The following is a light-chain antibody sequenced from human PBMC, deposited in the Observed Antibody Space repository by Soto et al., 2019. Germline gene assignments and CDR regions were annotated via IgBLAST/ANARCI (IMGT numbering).Light chain of an antibody. Sequence: DIQMAQSPSSLSASVGDRVTITCRASQSISTYLNWYQQKPGKAPKLLIYGASNLQSGVPSRFSGSGSGTEFTLTISSLQPEDFATYYCQQSYTTPLAFGGGTKVEIK. CDR3: QQSYTTPLA. V-gene: IGKV1-39*01. CDR2: GAS. J-gene: IGKJ4*01. CDR1: QSISTY.